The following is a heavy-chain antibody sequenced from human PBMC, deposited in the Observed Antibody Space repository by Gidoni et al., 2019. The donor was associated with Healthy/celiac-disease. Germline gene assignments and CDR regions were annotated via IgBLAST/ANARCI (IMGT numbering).Heavy chain of an antibody. D-gene: IGHD6-19*01. Sequence: EVQLVESGGGLVQPGGSLRLSCAASGFTFSSYEMNWVRQAPGKGLEWVSYISSSGSTIYYADSVKGRFTISRDNAKNSLYLQMNSLRAEDTAVYYCARDPVRGSGWYIGIQGYFDLWGRGTLVTVSS. CDR1: GFTFSSYE. CDR3: ARDPVRGSGWYIGIQGYFDL. CDR2: ISSSGSTI. V-gene: IGHV3-48*03. J-gene: IGHJ2*01.